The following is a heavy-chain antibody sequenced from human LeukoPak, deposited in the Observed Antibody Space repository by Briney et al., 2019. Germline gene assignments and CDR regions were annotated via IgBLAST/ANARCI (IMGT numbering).Heavy chain of an antibody. CDR2: IRYDGSNK. D-gene: IGHD6-13*01. V-gene: IGHV3-30*02. CDR1: GFTFSSYG. CDR3: ARDHLSYSPHFDY. Sequence: GRSLRLSCAASGFTFSSYGMHWVRQAPGKGLEWVAFIRYDGSNKYYADSVKGRFTISRDNSKNTLYLQMNSLRAEDTAVYYCARDHLSYSPHFDYWGQGSLVTVSS. J-gene: IGHJ4*02.